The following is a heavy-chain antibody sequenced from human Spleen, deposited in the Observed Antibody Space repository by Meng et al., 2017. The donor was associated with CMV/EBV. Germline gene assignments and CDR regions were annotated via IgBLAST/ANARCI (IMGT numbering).Heavy chain of an antibody. Sequence: VSGGIFRKFAIGWVRQDPGQRLEWMGGIIPMFRKTNYAQKLQGRVTITTDESTNTAYMELSNLRSEDTAIYYCARSGGTSSPPVWGQGTLVTVSS. J-gene: IGHJ4*02. CDR1: GGIFRKFA. CDR2: IIPMFRKT. V-gene: IGHV1-69*05. D-gene: IGHD6-6*01. CDR3: ARSGGTSSPPV.